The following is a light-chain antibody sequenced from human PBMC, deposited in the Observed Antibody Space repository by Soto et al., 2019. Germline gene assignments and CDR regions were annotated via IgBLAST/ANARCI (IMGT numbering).Light chain of an antibody. CDR3: QSYDSILSGSV. J-gene: IGLJ3*02. CDR1: SSNIGAGYD. CDR2: GNS. Sequence: QSVLTQPPSVSGAPGQRVTLSCTGNSSNIGAGYDVHWYQQLPGTAPKLLIYGNSNRPSGVPDRFSGSKSDTSASLAITGLRADDEADYYCQSYDSILSGSVFGGGTKVTVL. V-gene: IGLV1-40*01.